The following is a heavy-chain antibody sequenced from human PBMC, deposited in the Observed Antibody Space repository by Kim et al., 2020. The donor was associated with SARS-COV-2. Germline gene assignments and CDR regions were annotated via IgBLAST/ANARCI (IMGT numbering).Heavy chain of an antibody. CDR1: GGSISRNSVH. Sequence: ETLSLTCTVSGGSISRNSVHWGWIRQPPGKGLEWIGSIYYSGTTYYNPSLKSRVIISVDTSKNQYSLDLTSVSAADTAVYYCARQYSGSHDYWGQGSLVTVAS. D-gene: IGHD1-26*01. CDR2: IYYSGTT. V-gene: IGHV4-39*01. CDR3: ARQYSGSHDY. J-gene: IGHJ4*02.